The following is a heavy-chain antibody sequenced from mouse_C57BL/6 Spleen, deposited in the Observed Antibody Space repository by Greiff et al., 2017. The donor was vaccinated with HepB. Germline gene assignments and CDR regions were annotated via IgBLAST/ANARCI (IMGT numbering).Heavy chain of an antibody. D-gene: IGHD1-1*01. CDR2: IDPNSGGT. CDR1: GYTFTSYW. CDR3: AILGFYFYGSSYDGYFDY. V-gene: IGHV1-72*01. J-gene: IGHJ2*01. Sequence: QVQLQQPGAELVKPGASVKLSCKASGYTFTSYWMHWVKQRPGRGLEWIGRIDPNSGGTKYNEKFKSKATLTVDKPSRTAYMQLSSLTSEDSAVYYCAILGFYFYGSSYDGYFDYWGQGTTLTVSS.